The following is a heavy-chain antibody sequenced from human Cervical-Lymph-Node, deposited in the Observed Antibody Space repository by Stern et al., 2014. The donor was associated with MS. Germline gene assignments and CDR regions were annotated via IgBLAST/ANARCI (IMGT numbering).Heavy chain of an antibody. J-gene: IGHJ2*01. CDR1: GGSITNRDY. V-gene: IGHV4-38-2*02. CDR2: VYYSGIT. Sequence: QVQLQESGPGLVKPSETLSLTCTVSGGSITNRDYWGWIRQSPGKGLEWIGSVYYSGITYYRPSLKRRPTIPIAPSRNHFFLRLTSVTATDTAVYFCARGVTAVTNYVPNWCFDLWGRGTLVTVSS. CDR3: ARGVTAVTNYVPNWCFDL. D-gene: IGHD4-11*01.